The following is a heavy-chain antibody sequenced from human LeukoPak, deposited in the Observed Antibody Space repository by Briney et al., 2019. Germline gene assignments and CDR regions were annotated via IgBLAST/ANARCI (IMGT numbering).Heavy chain of an antibody. CDR3: AKRGVVIRVILVGFHKEAYYFDS. Sequence: GGSLRLSCAVSGITLSNYGMSWVRQAPGKGLEWVAGISDSGGRTNDADSVKGRFTISRDNSKNTLYLQMNSLRTEDTAVYFCAKRGVVIRVILVGFHKEAYYFDSWGQGALVTVSS. CDR1: GITLSNYG. J-gene: IGHJ4*02. V-gene: IGHV3-23*01. CDR2: ISDSGGRT. D-gene: IGHD3-22*01.